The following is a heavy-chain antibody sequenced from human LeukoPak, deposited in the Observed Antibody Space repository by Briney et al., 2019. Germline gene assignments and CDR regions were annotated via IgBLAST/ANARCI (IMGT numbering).Heavy chain of an antibody. CDR3: AKEYFDWLLLFDY. CDR2: ISSSGSTI. D-gene: IGHD3-9*01. V-gene: IGHV3-48*03. J-gene: IGHJ4*02. Sequence: GGSLRLSCAASGFTFSSYEMNWVRQAPGKGLEWVSYISSSGSTIYYADSVKGRFTISRDNAKNSLYLQMNSPRAEDTAVYYCAKEYFDWLLLFDYWGQGTLVTVSS. CDR1: GFTFSSYE.